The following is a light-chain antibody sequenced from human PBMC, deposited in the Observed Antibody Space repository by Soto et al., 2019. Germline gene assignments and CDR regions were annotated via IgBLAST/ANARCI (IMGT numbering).Light chain of an antibody. V-gene: IGKV1-39*01. Sequence: DIQMTQSPSSLSASVGDRVTITCRASQSISSYLNWYQQKPGQDPKLLIYAASRLQSGVTSRFSVRGSGTDFTLTIRSLQPEDFATYYCQQSYSTPYTFGQGTKLEIK. CDR3: QQSYSTPYT. CDR2: AAS. J-gene: IGKJ2*01. CDR1: QSISSY.